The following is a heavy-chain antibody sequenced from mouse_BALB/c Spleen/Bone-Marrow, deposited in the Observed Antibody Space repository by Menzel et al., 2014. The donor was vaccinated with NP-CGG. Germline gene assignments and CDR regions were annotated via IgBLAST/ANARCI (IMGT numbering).Heavy chain of an antibody. CDR1: GYTFTDYA. CDR3: ARDAMDY. CDR2: ISTYYGDA. Sequence: QVQLQQSGAELVRPGVSVKISCKGSGYTFTDYAMHWVKQSHAKSLEWIGVISTYYGDASYNQKFKGKATMTVDKSSSTAYMELARLASEDSAIYYCARDAMDYWGQGTSVTVSS. V-gene: IGHV1S137*01. J-gene: IGHJ4*01.